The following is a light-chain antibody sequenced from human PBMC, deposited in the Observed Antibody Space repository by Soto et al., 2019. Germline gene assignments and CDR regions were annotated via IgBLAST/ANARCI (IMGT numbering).Light chain of an antibody. CDR1: QSILYSSNNKNY. V-gene: IGKV4-1*01. Sequence: DIVMTQSPDSLAVSLGERATINCKSSQSILYSSNNKNYLVWYQQKQGQTPKVLIYWASTRESGVPDRFSGSGSGTDFTLTISRLQAEDVEVYYCQQYYSDPLTFGGGTKVDIK. CDR2: WAS. J-gene: IGKJ4*01. CDR3: QQYYSDPLT.